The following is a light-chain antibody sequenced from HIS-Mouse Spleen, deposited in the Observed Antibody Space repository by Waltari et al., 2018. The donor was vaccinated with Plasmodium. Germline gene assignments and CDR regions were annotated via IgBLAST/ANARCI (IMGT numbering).Light chain of an antibody. J-gene: IGKJ4*01. CDR1: PSLLHSDGKTY. Sequence: DIVMTQTPLSLSVTPGQPASISCKSSPSLLHSDGKTYLYWYLQKPGQSPQLLIYEVSHRFSGVPDRFSGSGSGTDFTLKISRVEAEDVGVYYCMQSIQLPLTFGGGTKVEIK. CDR3: MQSIQLPLT. V-gene: IGKV2D-29*02. CDR2: EVS.